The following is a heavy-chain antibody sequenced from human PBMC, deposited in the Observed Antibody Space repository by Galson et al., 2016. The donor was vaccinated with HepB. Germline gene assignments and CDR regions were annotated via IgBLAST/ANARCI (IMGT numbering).Heavy chain of an antibody. Sequence: LSLTCSVYGTSLRGYYWSWIRQPPGKGLEWLGEVNHSGKTTYNASFKSRVTISVDASPKHFSLSLRSVAAADTAIYYCAKYDWTYGSFDPWAQGTLVTVSS. CDR2: VNHSGKT. CDR3: AKYDWTYGSFDP. D-gene: IGHD1-20*01. CDR1: GTSLRGYY. J-gene: IGHJ5*02. V-gene: IGHV4-34*01.